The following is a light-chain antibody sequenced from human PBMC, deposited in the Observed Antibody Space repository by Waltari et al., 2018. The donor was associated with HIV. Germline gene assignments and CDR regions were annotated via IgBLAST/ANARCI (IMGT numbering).Light chain of an antibody. Sequence: QSVLTQSPSASGTPGQRVTIPCSGSSSNIGINTINWVQQRPGTAPKRPLFNDKERPSGVPDRVSGSKSGTSASLAISGLQSEDEANYYCAAWDVTLHGWVFGGGTKVTVL. CDR1: SSNIGINT. J-gene: IGLJ3*02. CDR2: NDK. CDR3: AAWDVTLHGWV. V-gene: IGLV1-44*01.